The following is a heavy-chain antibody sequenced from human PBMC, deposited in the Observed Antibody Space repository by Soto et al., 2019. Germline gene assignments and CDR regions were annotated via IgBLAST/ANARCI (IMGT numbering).Heavy chain of an antibody. CDR1: GFTFTSSA. D-gene: IGHD2-15*01. CDR3: AARSLGYYYYGMDV. CDR2: IVVGSGNT. J-gene: IGHJ6*02. V-gene: IGHV1-58*01. Sequence: GASVKVSCKASGFTFTSSAVQWVRQARGQRLEWIGWIVVGSGNTNYAQKFQERVTITRDMSTSTAYMELSSLRSEDTAVYYCAARSLGYYYYGMDVWGQGTTVTVSS.